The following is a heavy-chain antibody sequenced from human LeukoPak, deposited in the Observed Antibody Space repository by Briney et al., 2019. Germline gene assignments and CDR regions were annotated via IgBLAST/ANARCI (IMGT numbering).Heavy chain of an antibody. Sequence: GGSLRLSCAASGFTFSSYSMNWVRQAPGKGLEWVSSISSSSSYIYYADSVKGRFTISRDNAKNSLYLQMNSLRAEDTAVYYCARLRYYYGSGRGSFDYWGQGTLVTVSS. D-gene: IGHD3-10*01. CDR1: GFTFSSYS. J-gene: IGHJ4*02. V-gene: IGHV3-21*01. CDR3: ARLRYYYGSGRGSFDY. CDR2: ISSSSSYI.